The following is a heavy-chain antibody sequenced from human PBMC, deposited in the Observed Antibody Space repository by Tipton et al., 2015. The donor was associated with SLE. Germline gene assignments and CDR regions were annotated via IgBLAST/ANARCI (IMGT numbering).Heavy chain of an antibody. D-gene: IGHD5-18*01. J-gene: IGHJ4*02. Sequence: TLSLTCTVSGGSISSSSYYWGWTRQPPGKGLEWIGSIYYSGSTYYNPSLKSRVTISVDTSKNQFSLKLSSVTAADTAVYYCARQSLWLRYFDYWGQGTLVTVSS. V-gene: IGHV4-39*01. CDR1: GGSISSSSYY. CDR3: ARQSLWLRYFDY. CDR2: IYYSGST.